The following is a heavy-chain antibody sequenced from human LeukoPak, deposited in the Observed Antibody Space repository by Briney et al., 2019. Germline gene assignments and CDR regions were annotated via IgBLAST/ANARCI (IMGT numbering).Heavy chain of an antibody. CDR3: ARVGPYSSSRWDY. CDR1: GGSFSGYY. Sequence: PSETLSLTCAVYGGSFSGYYWSWIRQPPGKGLEWIGEINHSGTPNSNPSLTSPLPISVDTSKTQFSLNLSSVTAADTAVYYCARVGPYSSSRWDYWGQGTLVTVSS. J-gene: IGHJ4*02. CDR2: INHSGTP. D-gene: IGHD6-6*01. V-gene: IGHV4-34*01.